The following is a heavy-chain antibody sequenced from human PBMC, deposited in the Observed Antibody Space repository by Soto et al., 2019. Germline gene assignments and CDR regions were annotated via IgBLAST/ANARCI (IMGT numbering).Heavy chain of an antibody. CDR2: ISYDGSNE. D-gene: IGHD6-19*01. J-gene: IGHJ5*02. CDR3: AKSLAVAAGWFDP. Sequence: GGSLRLSCAASGFTFNTYGMHWVRQAPGKGLEWVAFISYDGSNEYYADSVKGRFTISRDNSKNTVFLQMNSLRGEDTAVYYCAKSLAVAAGWFDPWGQGALVTVS. V-gene: IGHV3-30*18. CDR1: GFTFNTYG.